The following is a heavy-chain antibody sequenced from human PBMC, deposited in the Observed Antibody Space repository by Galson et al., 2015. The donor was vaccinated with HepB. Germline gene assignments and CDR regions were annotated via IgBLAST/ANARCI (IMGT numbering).Heavy chain of an antibody. CDR3: ARGIAVVESRRFDI. CDR1: GGSFSGYY. V-gene: IGHV4-34*01. CDR2: INHSGST. J-gene: IGHJ3*02. D-gene: IGHD6-19*01. Sequence: LSLTCAVYGGSFSGYYLTWIRQPPGKGLEWIGEINHSGSTNYNPSLKSRVTMSVDTSKNQFSLKLSSVTAADTAVYYCARGIAVVESRRFDIWGQGTMVTVSS.